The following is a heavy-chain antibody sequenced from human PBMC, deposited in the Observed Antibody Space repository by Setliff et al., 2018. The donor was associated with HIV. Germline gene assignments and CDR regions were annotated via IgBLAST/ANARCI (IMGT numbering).Heavy chain of an antibody. D-gene: IGHD5-18*01. J-gene: IGHJ6*03. Sequence: KPSETLSLTCTVSGGSISSYYWSWIRQPAGKGLEWIGRIYASGRTNYNPSLKSRVTLSVGTSKNQFSLKVTSVTAADTAVYYCAREIQFSATTYYYYYMDDWGRGTTVTVSS. CDR2: IYASGRT. CDR3: AREIQFSATTYYYYYMDD. V-gene: IGHV4-4*07. CDR1: GGSISSYY.